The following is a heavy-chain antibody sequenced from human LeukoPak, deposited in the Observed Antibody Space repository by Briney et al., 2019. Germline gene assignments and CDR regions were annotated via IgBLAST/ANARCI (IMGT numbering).Heavy chain of an antibody. J-gene: IGHJ5*02. CDR2: ISSSSSYI. V-gene: IGHV3-11*06. D-gene: IGHD4-17*01. CDR1: GFTFSDYY. Sequence: GGSLRLSCAASGFTFSDYYMSWIRQAPGKGLEWVSSISSSSSYIYYADSVKGRFTISRDNAKNSLYLQMNSLRAEDTAVYYCASSATTVTTNWFDPWGQGTLVTVSS. CDR3: ASSATTVTTNWFDP.